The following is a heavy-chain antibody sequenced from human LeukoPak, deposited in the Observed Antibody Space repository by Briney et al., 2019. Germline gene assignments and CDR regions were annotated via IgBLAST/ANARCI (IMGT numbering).Heavy chain of an antibody. D-gene: IGHD6-13*01. CDR1: GDSVSSNSTA. CDR3: ARGIAAAGTIYYYGMDV. Sequence: SQTLSLTWAISGDSVSSNSTAWNWIRQSPSRGLEWLGRTYYRSKWYNDYAASVKSRITINPDTSKNQFSLQLNSVTPEDTAVYYCARGIAAAGTIYYYGMDVWGKGTTVTVSS. CDR2: TYYRSKWYN. J-gene: IGHJ6*04. V-gene: IGHV6-1*01.